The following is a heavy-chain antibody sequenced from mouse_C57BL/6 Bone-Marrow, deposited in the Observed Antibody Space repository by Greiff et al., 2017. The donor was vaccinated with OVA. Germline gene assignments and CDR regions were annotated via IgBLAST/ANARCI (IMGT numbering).Heavy chain of an antibody. CDR2: IFPGSGST. D-gene: IGHD1-1*01. J-gene: IGHJ2*01. CDR3: ASWLLLRSLYCDY. Sequence: QVQLKESGPELVKPGASVKISCKASGYTFTDYYINWVKQRPGQGLEWIGWIFPGSGSTYYNEKFKGKATLTVDKSSSTAYMLLSSLTSEDSAVYFCASWLLLRSLYCDYWGQGTTLTVSS. V-gene: IGHV1-75*01. CDR1: GYTFTDYY.